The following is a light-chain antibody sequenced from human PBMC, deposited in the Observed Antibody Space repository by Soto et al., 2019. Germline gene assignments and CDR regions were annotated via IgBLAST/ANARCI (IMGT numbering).Light chain of an antibody. CDR2: GAS. CDR3: QQYGSSPMWT. CDR1: QSVSSSY. J-gene: IGKJ1*01. V-gene: IGKV3-20*01. Sequence: EIVLTQSPGTLSLSPGERATLSCRASQSVSSSYLAWYQQKPGQAPRLLIYGASSRATGIPDRFSGSGSGTEFTLTSSRLEPEDFAVYYCQQYGSSPMWTFGQGTKVEIK.